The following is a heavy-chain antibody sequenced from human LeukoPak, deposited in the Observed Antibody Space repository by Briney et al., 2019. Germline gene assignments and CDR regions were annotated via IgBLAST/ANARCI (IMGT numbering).Heavy chain of an antibody. Sequence: PGGSLRLSCAASGFTFSNAWMSWIRQPPGQGLEWIGEINHSGSTNYNPSLKSRVTISVDTSKNQFSLKLTSVTAADTAVYYCARGGGLRGSSISCKKHGGKEPRATVPP. V-gene: IGHV4-34*01. D-gene: IGHD2-2*01. CDR3: ARGGGLRGSSISCKKH. CDR1: GFTFSNAW. J-gene: IGHJ4*02. CDR2: INHSGST.